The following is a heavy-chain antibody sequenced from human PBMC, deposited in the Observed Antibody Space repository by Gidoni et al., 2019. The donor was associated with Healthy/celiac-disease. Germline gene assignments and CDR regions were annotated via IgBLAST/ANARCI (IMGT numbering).Heavy chain of an antibody. CDR2: INSDGSST. J-gene: IGHJ4*02. V-gene: IGHV3-74*01. CDR3: ARDPYDFWSGSYYFDY. D-gene: IGHD3-3*01. Sequence: VYGINSDGSSTSYADSVKGRFTISRDNAKNTLYLQMNSLRAEDTAVYYCARDPYDFWSGSYYFDYWGQGTLVTVSS.